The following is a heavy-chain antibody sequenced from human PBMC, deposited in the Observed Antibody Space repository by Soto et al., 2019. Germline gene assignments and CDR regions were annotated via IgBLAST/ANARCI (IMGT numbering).Heavy chain of an antibody. CDR3: AKDYVVLGGGLVATISYDYGMDV. J-gene: IGHJ6*01. CDR2: ISYDGSNK. Sequence: QVQLVESGGGVVQPGRSLRLSCAASGFTFSSYGMHWVRQAPGKGLEWVAVISYDGSNKYYADSVKGRFTISRDNSKNTLYLQMNSLRAEDTAVYYCAKDYVVLGGGLVATISYDYGMDVW. D-gene: IGHD5-12*01. V-gene: IGHV3-30*18. CDR1: GFTFSSYG.